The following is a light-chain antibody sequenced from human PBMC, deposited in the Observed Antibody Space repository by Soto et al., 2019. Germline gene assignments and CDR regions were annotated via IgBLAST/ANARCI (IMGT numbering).Light chain of an antibody. CDR2: AAS. CDR1: QSVSSH. V-gene: IGKV1-39*01. CDR3: QQTYSTPLT. J-gene: IGKJ4*01. Sequence: DIQMTQSPSSLSASIGDGVTITCRASQSVSSHLNWYQQRPGKAPRLLIYAASIVQSGVPSRFNGSGSGPNFTLTINSLQPEDFATYYCQQTYSTPLTFGGGTKVEL.